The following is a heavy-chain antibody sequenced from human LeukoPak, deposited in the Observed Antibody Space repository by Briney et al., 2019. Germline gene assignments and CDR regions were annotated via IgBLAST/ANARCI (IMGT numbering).Heavy chain of an antibody. D-gene: IGHD4-17*01. Sequence: GGSLRLSCAASGCTFDDYGMHWVRQAPGKGLEWVSGISWNSGTIIYADSVKGRFTISRDNAKNSLYLQMNSLRPEDTAFYYCAKEGVTVTPEDGAFDIWGQGTMVTVSS. CDR1: GCTFDDYG. CDR2: ISWNSGTI. CDR3: AKEGVTVTPEDGAFDI. V-gene: IGHV3-9*01. J-gene: IGHJ3*02.